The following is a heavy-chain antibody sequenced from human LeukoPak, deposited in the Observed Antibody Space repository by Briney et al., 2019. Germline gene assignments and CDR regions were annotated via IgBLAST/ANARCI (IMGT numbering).Heavy chain of an antibody. V-gene: IGHV1-46*01. Sequence: ASVKVSCKASGYTFTSHFMHWVRQAPGQGLEWMGIINPRGGSTDYTQKFQGRVTMTRDTSTSTVYMELSSLRSEDTAVYYCARVKSYYYDTSDKDAFDIWGQGTMVTVSS. CDR3: ARVKSYYYDTSDKDAFDI. CDR2: INPRGGST. CDR1: GYTFTSHF. J-gene: IGHJ3*02. D-gene: IGHD3-22*01.